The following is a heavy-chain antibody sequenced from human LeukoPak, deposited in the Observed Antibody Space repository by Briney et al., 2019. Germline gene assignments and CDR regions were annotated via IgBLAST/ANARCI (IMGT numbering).Heavy chain of an antibody. Sequence: PSETLSLTCTVSGGSISSYYWSWIRQPAGKGLGWIGRIYTSGSTNYNPSLKSRVTMSVDTSKNQFSLKLSSVTAADTAVYYCARDGASGSYGSYNWFDPWGQGTLVTVSS. CDR3: ARDGASGSYGSYNWFDP. CDR1: GGSISSYY. V-gene: IGHV4-4*07. CDR2: IYTSGST. J-gene: IGHJ5*02. D-gene: IGHD1-26*01.